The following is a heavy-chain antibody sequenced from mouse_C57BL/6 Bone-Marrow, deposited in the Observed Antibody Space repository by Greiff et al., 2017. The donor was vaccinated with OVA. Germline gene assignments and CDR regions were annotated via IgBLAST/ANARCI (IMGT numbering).Heavy chain of an antibody. J-gene: IGHJ2*01. D-gene: IGHD2-3*01. CDR1: GFTFSSYA. CDR3: AAIRGNGYYPYFDD. V-gene: IGHV5-4*03. CDR2: ISDGGSYT. Sequence: EVKLMESGGGLVKPGGSLKLSCAASGFTFSSYAMSWVRQTPEKRLEWVATISDGGSYTYYPDNVKGRFTISRDNAKNNLYLQMSHLKSEDTAMYYCAAIRGNGYYPYFDDWGQGTTLTVSS.